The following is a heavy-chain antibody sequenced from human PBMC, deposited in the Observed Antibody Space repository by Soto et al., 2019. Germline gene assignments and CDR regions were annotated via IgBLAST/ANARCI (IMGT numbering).Heavy chain of an antibody. CDR3: AKDEGVLLWFGEPCDY. D-gene: IGHD3-10*01. J-gene: IGHJ4*02. Sequence: EVQLLESGGGLVQPGGSLRLSCAASGFSFSSYAMSWVRQAPGKGLEWVSAISGSGGSTYYADSVKGRFTISKDNSQNTLYLQMNSLRAEDTAVYYCAKDEGVLLWFGEPCDYWGQGTLVTVSS. V-gene: IGHV3-23*01. CDR1: GFSFSSYA. CDR2: ISGSGGST.